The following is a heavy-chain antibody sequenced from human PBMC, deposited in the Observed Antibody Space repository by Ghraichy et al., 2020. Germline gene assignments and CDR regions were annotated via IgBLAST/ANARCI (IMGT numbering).Heavy chain of an antibody. V-gene: IGHV3-23*01. CDR1: GFTFSSYD. Sequence: GGSLRLSCAASGFTFSSYDMSWVRQAPGKGLEWVSAISGSGGSTYYADSVKGRFTISRDNSKNTLYLQMNSLRAEDTAVYYCAKDSGSPPSFGYYFDYWGQGTLVTVSS. J-gene: IGHJ4*02. CDR2: ISGSGGST. D-gene: IGHD3-22*01. CDR3: AKDSGSPPSFGYYFDY.